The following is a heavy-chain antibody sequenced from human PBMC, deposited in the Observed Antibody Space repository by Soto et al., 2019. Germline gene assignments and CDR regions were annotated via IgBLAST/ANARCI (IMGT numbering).Heavy chain of an antibody. Sequence: PSETLSLTCAVYGGSFNGYYWSWIRQPPGKGLEWIGEINHSGGTNYNPSLKSRVTISVDTSKNQFSLKLSSVTAADTAVYYCARALYSSSYNWFDPWGQGTLVTVSS. CDR3: ARALYSSSYNWFDP. CDR2: INHSGGT. D-gene: IGHD6-6*01. V-gene: IGHV4-34*01. J-gene: IGHJ5*02. CDR1: GGSFNGYY.